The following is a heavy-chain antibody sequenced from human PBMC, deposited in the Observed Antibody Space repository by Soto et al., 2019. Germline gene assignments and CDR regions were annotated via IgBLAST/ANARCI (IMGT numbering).Heavy chain of an antibody. CDR3: ARGGKWRNWFDP. D-gene: IGHD1-1*01. Sequence: GGALRLSCAASGFTFSSYDMHWVRQATGKGLEWVSAIGTAGDTYYPGSVKGRFTISRENAKNSLYLQMNSLRAGDTAVYYCARGGKWRNWFDPWGQGTLVTVS. J-gene: IGHJ5*02. CDR2: IGTAGDT. CDR1: GFTFSSYD. V-gene: IGHV3-13*01.